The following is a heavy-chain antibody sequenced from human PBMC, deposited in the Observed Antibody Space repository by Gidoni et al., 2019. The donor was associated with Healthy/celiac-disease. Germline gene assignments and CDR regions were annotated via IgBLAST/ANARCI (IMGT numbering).Heavy chain of an antibody. CDR2: IYYSGST. D-gene: IGHD4-17*01. Sequence: QLQLQESGPGLVKPSETLSLTCTVSGGSISSSSYYWGWIRQPPGKGLEWIGSIYYSGSTYYNPSLKSRVTISVDTSKNQFSLKLSSVTAADTAVYYCARHGTTTVTMKTSEQGGFDPWGQGTLVTVSS. CDR3: ARHGTTTVTMKTSEQGGFDP. V-gene: IGHV4-39*01. CDR1: GGSISSSSYY. J-gene: IGHJ5*02.